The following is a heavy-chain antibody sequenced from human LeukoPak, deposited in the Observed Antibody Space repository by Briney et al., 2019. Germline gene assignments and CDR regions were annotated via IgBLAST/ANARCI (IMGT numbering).Heavy chain of an antibody. J-gene: IGHJ3*02. V-gene: IGHV1-69*05. D-gene: IGHD3-9*01. CDR3: ARDQHYFDWLLSDAFDI. CDR2: IIPIFGTA. CDR1: GYTFTKNG. Sequence: SVKVSCKASGYTFTKNGISWLRQAPGQGLEWMGRIIPIFGTANYAQKFQGRVTITTDESTSTAYMELSSLRSEDTAVYYCARDQHYFDWLLSDAFDIWGQGTMVTVSS.